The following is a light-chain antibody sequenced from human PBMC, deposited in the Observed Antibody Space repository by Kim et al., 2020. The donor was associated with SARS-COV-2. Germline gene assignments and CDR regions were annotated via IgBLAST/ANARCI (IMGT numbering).Light chain of an antibody. CDR1: KLGDKY. V-gene: IGLV3-1*01. J-gene: IGLJ2*01. CDR2: QDS. Sequence: VSPGQTASITCSGDKLGDKYACWYQQKPGKSPVLVIYQDSKRPSGIPERFSGSNSGNTATLTISGTQAMDEADYYCQAWDSSTVVFGGGTQLTVL. CDR3: QAWDSSTVV.